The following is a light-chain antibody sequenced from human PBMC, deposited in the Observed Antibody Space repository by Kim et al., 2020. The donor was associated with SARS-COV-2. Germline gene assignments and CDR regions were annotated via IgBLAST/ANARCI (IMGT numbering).Light chain of an antibody. CDR1: KLGDKY. V-gene: IGLV3-1*01. J-gene: IGLJ2*01. CDR2: QDS. Sequence: VSPGQTASITCSGDKLGDKYACWYQQKPGKSPVLVIYQDSKRPSGIPERFSGSNSGNTATLTISGTQAMDEADYYCQAWDSSTVVFGGGTQLTVL. CDR3: QAWDSSTVV.